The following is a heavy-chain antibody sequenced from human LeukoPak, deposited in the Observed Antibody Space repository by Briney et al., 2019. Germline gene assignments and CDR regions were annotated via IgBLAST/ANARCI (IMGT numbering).Heavy chain of an antibody. D-gene: IGHD4-17*01. Sequence: SETLSLTCAVSGYSISSGYYWGWIRQPPGKGLEWIGSIYHSGSTFYNPSLKSRVTISVDTSKNQFSLKLSSVTAADTAVYYCATDSAFLRIFGYWGQGTLVTVSS. CDR1: GYSISSGYY. J-gene: IGHJ4*02. CDR2: IYHSGST. CDR3: ATDSAFLRIFGY. V-gene: IGHV4-38-2*02.